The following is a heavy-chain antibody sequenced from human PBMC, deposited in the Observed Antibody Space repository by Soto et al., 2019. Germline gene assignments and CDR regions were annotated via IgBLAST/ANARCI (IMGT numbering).Heavy chain of an antibody. J-gene: IGHJ6*02. CDR3: ARDPVVTYGGNPSDYYYYGMDV. D-gene: IGHD2-15*01. V-gene: IGHV3-11*05. Sequence: PGGSLRLSCAASGFTFSDYYMSWIRQAPGKGLEWVSYISSSSSYTNYADSVKGRFTVSRDNAKNSLYLQMNSLRAEDTAVYYCARDPVVTYGGNPSDYYYYGMDVWGQGTTVTVSS. CDR1: GFTFSDYY. CDR2: ISSSSSYT.